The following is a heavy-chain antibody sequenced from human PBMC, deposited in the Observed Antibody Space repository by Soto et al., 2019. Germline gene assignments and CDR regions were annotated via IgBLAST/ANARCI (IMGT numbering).Heavy chain of an antibody. V-gene: IGHV1-18*01. CDR2: ISAYNGNT. J-gene: IGHJ1*01. CDR3: ARDVRYYDSSGDEAYFQH. Sequence: ASVKVSCKASGYTFTSYGISWVRQAPGQGLEWMGWISAYNGNTNYAQKLQGRVTMTTDTSTSTAYMELRSLRSGDTAVYYCARDVRYYDSSGDEAYFQHWGQGTLVTVSS. CDR1: GYTFTSYG. D-gene: IGHD3-22*01.